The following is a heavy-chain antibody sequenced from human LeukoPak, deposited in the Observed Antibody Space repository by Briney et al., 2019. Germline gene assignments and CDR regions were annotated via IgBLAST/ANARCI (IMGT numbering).Heavy chain of an antibody. J-gene: IGHJ4*02. D-gene: IGHD3-3*01. Sequence: SVKVSCKASGGTFSSYAIRWVRQAPGQGLEWMGGIIPIFGTANYAQKFQGRVTITTDESTSTAYMELSSLRSEDTAVYYCARESGPNSYFDSWGQGTLVTVS. CDR3: ARESGPNSYFDS. V-gene: IGHV1-69*05. CDR2: IIPIFGTA. CDR1: GGTFSSYA.